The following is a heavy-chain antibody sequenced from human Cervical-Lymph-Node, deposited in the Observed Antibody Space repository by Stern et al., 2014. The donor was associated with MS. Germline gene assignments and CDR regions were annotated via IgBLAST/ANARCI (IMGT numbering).Heavy chain of an antibody. J-gene: IGHJ6*02. Sequence: VQLVESGGGVVQPGRSLRLSCAASGFTFINYGMQWVRQAPGKGLEWVAVTWDDGTNRCHTESVKGRLTISRDNSKKTLYLQMNSLRADDTAVYYCARVRGSYASGDHVMDVWGQGTTVTVTS. CDR3: ARVRGSYASGDHVMDV. CDR1: GFTFINYG. V-gene: IGHV3-33*01. CDR2: TWDDGTNR. D-gene: IGHD3-10*01.